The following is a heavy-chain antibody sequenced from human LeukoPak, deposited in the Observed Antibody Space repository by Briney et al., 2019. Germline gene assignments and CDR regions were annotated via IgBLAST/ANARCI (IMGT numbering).Heavy chain of an antibody. D-gene: IGHD6-19*01. CDR3: AKDLEQWLVLELMFDP. CDR2: IRYDGSNK. CDR1: GFTFSSYG. Sequence: GGSLRLSCAASGFTFSSYGMHWVRQASGKGLEWVAFIRYDGSNKYYADSVKGRFTISRDNSKNTLYLQMNSLRAEDTAVYYCAKDLEQWLVLELMFDPWGQGTLVTVSS. J-gene: IGHJ5*02. V-gene: IGHV3-30*02.